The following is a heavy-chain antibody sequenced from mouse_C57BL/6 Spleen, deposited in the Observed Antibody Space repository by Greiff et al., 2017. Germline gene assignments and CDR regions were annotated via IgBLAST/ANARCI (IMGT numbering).Heavy chain of an antibody. Sequence: VKLQESGAELVRPGASVTLSCKASGYTFTDYEMHWVKQTPVHGLEWIGAIDPETGGTAYNQKFKGKAILTADKSSSTAYMELRSLTSEDSAVYYCTISNWDEGDYWGQGTTLTVSS. CDR1: GYTFTDYE. CDR2: IDPETGGT. J-gene: IGHJ2*01. CDR3: TISNWDEGDY. V-gene: IGHV1-15*01. D-gene: IGHD4-1*01.